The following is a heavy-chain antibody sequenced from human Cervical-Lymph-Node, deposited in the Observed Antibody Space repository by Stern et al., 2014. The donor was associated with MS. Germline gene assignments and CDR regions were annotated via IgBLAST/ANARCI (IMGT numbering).Heavy chain of an antibody. V-gene: IGHV5-51*03. J-gene: IGHJ5*02. CDR2: IHPGDSDT. D-gene: IGHD6-6*01. Sequence: DQLVQSGAEVKKPGESLKISCKGSGYSFTTYWIGWGRQMPGKGLEWMGIIHPGDSDTSYSPSFQGQVTISADKSISTAYLQWSSLKASDTAMYYCARIIAARPNWFDPWGQGTLVTVSP. CDR3: ARIIAARPNWFDP. CDR1: GYSFTTYW.